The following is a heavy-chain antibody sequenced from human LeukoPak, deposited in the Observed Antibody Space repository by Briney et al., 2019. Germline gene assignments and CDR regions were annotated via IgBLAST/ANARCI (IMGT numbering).Heavy chain of an antibody. D-gene: IGHD3-9*01. CDR3: ARGRRGKIRYFDWLLSNFDY. CDR2: INHSGST. Sequence: SETLSLTCAVYGGSFSGYYWSWIRQPPGKGLEWIGEINHSGSTNYNPSLKSRVTISVDTSKNQFSLKLSSVTAADTAVYYCARGRRGKIRYFDWLLSNFDYWGQGTLVTVSS. CDR1: GGSFSGYY. V-gene: IGHV4-34*01. J-gene: IGHJ4*02.